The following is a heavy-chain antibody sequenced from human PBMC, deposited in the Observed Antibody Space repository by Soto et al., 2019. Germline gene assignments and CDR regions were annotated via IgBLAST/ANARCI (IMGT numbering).Heavy chain of an antibody. Sequence: SVKVSCKASGGTFSSYAISWVRQAPGQGLEWMGGIIPIFGTANYAQKFQGRVTITADESTSTAYMELSSLRSEDTAVYYCAMCYCGGHRYSHFDSWGPGTRVTVSS. CDR2: IIPIFGTA. V-gene: IGHV1-69*13. CDR1: GGTFSSYA. D-gene: IGHD2-21*02. J-gene: IGHJ4*02. CDR3: AMCYCGGHRYSHFDS.